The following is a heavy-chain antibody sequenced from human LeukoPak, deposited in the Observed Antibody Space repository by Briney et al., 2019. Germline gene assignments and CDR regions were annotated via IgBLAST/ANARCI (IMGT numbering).Heavy chain of an antibody. CDR3: TTDLQYSSGWLQIDY. D-gene: IGHD6-19*01. CDR1: GFTFSNAW. V-gene: IGHV3-15*01. CDR2: IKSNTDGGTT. Sequence: GGSLRLSRAASGFTFSNAWMSWVRQAPGKGLEWVGRIKSNTDGGTTDYAAPVKGRFTISREDSKNTLYLQMNSLKTEDTAVYYCTTDLQYSSGWLQIDYWGQGTLVPVSS. J-gene: IGHJ4*02.